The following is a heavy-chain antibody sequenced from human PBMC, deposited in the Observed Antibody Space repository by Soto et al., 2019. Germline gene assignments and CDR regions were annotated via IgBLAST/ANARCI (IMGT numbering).Heavy chain of an antibody. CDR3: ARDLVDSSGSQSYYFYLDV. J-gene: IGHJ6*03. CDR2: IYYSGTT. CDR1: GGSINSGGCY. Sequence: SQTLSLPCTFSGGSINSGGCYWTWIRQHPGKGLEWIGYIYYSGTTFYNPSLKSRVSISVDTSKNQFSLSLSSVTAADTAMYYCARDLVDSSGSQSYYFYLDVWGKGTTVTVSS. V-gene: IGHV4-31*03. D-gene: IGHD3-10*01.